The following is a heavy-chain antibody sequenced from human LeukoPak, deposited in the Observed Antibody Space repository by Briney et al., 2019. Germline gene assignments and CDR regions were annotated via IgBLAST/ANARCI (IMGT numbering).Heavy chain of an antibody. CDR3: ARSPPEALVSNI. D-gene: IGHD6-13*01. V-gene: IGHV1-2*02. Sequence: ASVKVSCKASGYIFIGYYMHWVRQAPGQGLEWMGWINPNSGVTNYVQKFQGRVTITRDTSASTAYMELSSLRSEDTAVYYCARSPPEALVSNIWGQGTMVTVSS. CDR1: GYIFIGYY. J-gene: IGHJ3*02. CDR2: INPNSGVT.